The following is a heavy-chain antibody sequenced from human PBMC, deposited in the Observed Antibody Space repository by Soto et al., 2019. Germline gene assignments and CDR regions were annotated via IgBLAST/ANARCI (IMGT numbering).Heavy chain of an antibody. Sequence: GGSLRLSCAASGFTFSNAWMSWVRQAPGKGLEWVGRIKSKTDGGTTDYAAPVKGRFTISRDDSKNTLYLQMNSLKTEDTAVYYCTTDQSDYSNYAEYFQHWGQGTLVTVSS. J-gene: IGHJ1*01. D-gene: IGHD4-4*01. CDR2: IKSKTDGGTT. CDR1: GFTFSNAW. V-gene: IGHV3-15*01. CDR3: TTDQSDYSNYAEYFQH.